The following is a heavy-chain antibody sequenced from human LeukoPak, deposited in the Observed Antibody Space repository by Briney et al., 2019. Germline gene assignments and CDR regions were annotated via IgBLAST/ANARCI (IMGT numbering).Heavy chain of an antibody. CDR3: ARGRATVTTHWLDP. CDR2: MNPNSGNI. D-gene: IGHD4-11*01. V-gene: IGHV1-8*03. CDR1: GYTFTSYD. J-gene: IGHJ5*02. Sequence: ASVKVSCKASGYTFTSYDINWVRQATGHGLEWMGWMNPNSGNIAYAQKFQGRVTITRNTSINTAYMELSSLTSEVTAMYYCARGRATVTTHWLDPWGQGTLVAVSS.